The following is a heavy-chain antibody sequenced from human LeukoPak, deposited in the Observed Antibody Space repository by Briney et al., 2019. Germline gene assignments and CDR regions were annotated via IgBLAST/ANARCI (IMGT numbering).Heavy chain of an antibody. CDR2: VHLDGRT. D-gene: IGHD3-3*01. V-gene: IGHV4-4*02. Sequence: SETLSLTCDVSGGSVTSTNWWTWVRQPPGKGLEWIGEVHLDGRTNYNPSLKSRLIMSVDLSENHISLKLTSVTAADTAVYYCAREGGFYRPLDYSGQGTLVTVSS. J-gene: IGHJ4*02. CDR3: AREGGFYRPLDY. CDR1: GGSVTSTNW.